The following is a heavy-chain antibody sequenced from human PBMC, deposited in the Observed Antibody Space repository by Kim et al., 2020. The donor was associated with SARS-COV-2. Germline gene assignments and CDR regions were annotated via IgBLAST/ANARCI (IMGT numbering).Heavy chain of an antibody. CDR2: IDYSGST. CDR1: GGSISSGGYY. D-gene: IGHD3-22*01. J-gene: IGHJ3*02. Sequence: SETLSLTCTVSGGSISSGGYYWSWIRQHPGKGLEWIGYIDYSGSTYYNPSLKSRVTISVDTSKNQFSLKLSSVTAADTAVYYCARAAITMIVVVNAFDIWGQGTMVTVSS. V-gene: IGHV4-31*03. CDR3: ARAAITMIVVVNAFDI.